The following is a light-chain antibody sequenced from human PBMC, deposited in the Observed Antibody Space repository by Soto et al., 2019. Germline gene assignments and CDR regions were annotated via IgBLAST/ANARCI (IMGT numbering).Light chain of an antibody. CDR3: QQHGNSPLT. V-gene: IGKV3-20*01. Sequence: EIVLTQSPGTLSLSPGERATLSCRASQSVSGSYLAWYQQKPGQAPRLLIYGASSRATGIPERFSASGSGTDFTLTISRLEPEDFAVYYCQQHGNSPLTFGGGTKVEIK. CDR2: GAS. CDR1: QSVSGSY. J-gene: IGKJ4*01.